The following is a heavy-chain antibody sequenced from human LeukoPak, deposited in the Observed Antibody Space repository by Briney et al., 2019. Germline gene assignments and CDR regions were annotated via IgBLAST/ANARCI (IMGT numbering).Heavy chain of an antibody. CDR1: GFIVSSNY. J-gene: IGHJ6*03. V-gene: IGHV3-23*01. CDR3: ARGGTNYYYMDV. CDR2: ISGSGDST. D-gene: IGHD3-10*01. Sequence: GGSLRLSCAASGFIVSSNYMSWVRQAPGKGLEWVSVISGSGDSTYYADSVKGRLTISRDNSKNTLYLQLNTVRAEDTALYYCARGGTNYYYMDVWGNGTTVTVSS.